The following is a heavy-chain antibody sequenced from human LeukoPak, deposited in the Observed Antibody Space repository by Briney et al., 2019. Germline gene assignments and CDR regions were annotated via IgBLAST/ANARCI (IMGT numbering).Heavy chain of an antibody. CDR2: IYTTGST. J-gene: IGHJ4*02. D-gene: IGHD2-15*01. Sequence: SEALSLTCSGSGGSIMGYYWSWIRQSAGKGLEWIGRIYTTGSTNFNPSLKSRVTISVDTTKSQFSLKLSSVTAADTAVYYCARDALDCSDGACYTDYWGQGTLVTVSS. CDR3: ARDALDCSDGACYTDY. V-gene: IGHV4-4*07. CDR1: GGSIMGYY.